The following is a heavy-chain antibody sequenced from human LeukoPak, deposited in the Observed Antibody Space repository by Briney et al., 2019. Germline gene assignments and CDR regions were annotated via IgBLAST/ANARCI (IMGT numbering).Heavy chain of an antibody. J-gene: IGHJ3*02. CDR3: AKDQRPYRYNRGFDI. CDR2: ISWNSGSI. D-gene: IGHD1-1*01. Sequence: SLTLSCTPSAFPFDVYSMHWVRHAPGGGLEWVSCISWNSGSIGYANSVNGIFTISRDNAKNSLYLQMNSLRAEDTALYYGAKDQRPYRYNRGFDIWGQATMVTVS. V-gene: IGHV3-9*01. CDR1: AFPFDVYS.